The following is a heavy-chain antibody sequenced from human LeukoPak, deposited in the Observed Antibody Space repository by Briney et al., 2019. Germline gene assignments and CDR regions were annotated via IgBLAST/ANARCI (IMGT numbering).Heavy chain of an antibody. CDR1: GYIFSSYG. Sequence: GASVKVSCKASGYIFSSYGITWVRQAPGQGLEWMGWISVYNGNTKSAQNLQGRVIMTTDTSTNTAYMELTSLRSDDTAVYYCARIAADGSGTNHYWGQGTQVTVSS. CDR3: ARIAADGSGTNHY. J-gene: IGHJ4*02. CDR2: ISVYNGNT. V-gene: IGHV1-18*01. D-gene: IGHD3-10*01.